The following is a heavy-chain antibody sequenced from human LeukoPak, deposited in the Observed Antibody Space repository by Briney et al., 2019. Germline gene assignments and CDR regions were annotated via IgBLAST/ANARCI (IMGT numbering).Heavy chain of an antibody. D-gene: IGHD1-26*01. V-gene: IGHV3-43*02. CDR2: ISGDGGST. J-gene: IGHJ4*02. CDR1: GFTLDDYA. CDR3: AKIESGTTTREPFDY. Sequence: GGSLRLFCAASGFTLDDYAMHWVRQAPGKGLEWVSLISGDGGSTYYADSVKGRFTIPRDNSKNSLYLQMNSLRTEDTALYYCAKIESGTTTREPFDYWGQGTLVTVSS.